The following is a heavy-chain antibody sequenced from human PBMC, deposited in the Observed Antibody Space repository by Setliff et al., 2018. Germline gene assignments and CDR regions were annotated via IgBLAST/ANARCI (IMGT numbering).Heavy chain of an antibody. CDR2: INEDGSEK. J-gene: IGHJ3*02. CDR1: GFSFSTYW. D-gene: IGHD3-22*01. CDR3: VRDDADNYDAFDN. Sequence: HPGGSLRLSCAASGFSFSTYWMTWVRQAPGRGLEWVANINEDGSEKHYVDSVKGRFTIFRDNAKNSLSLQMNSLRADDTAVYYCVRDDADNYDAFDNWGQGTLVTVSS. V-gene: IGHV3-7*03.